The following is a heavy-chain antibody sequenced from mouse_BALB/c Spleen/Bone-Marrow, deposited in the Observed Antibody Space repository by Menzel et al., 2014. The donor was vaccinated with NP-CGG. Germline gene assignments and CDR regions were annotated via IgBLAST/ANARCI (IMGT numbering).Heavy chain of an antibody. V-gene: IGHV1-82*01. CDR3: ARDGYGKRNYFDY. CDR1: GYAFSSSW. D-gene: IGHD2-1*01. CDR2: IYPGDGDT. J-gene: IGHJ2*01. Sequence: VQLQQSGPELVKPGASVKISCKASGYAFSSSWMNWVKQRPGQGLEWIGRIYPGDGDTNYNGKFKGKATLTADKSSSTAYMQLSSLTSVDSAVYFCARDGYGKRNYFDYWGQGTTLTASS.